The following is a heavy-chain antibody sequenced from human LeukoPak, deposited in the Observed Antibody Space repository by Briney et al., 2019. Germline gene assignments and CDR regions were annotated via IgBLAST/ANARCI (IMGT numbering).Heavy chain of an antibody. D-gene: IGHD3-16*01. Sequence: GASVKVSSMASGGTFTIYAISWVRQAPGQGLEWMGGIIPIFGTANYAQKFQGRVTITADKSTSTAYMELSSLRSEDTAVYYCASGGPTTYYYYYMDVWGKGTTVTVSS. V-gene: IGHV1-69*06. CDR3: ASGGPTTYYYYYMDV. CDR1: GGTFTIYA. CDR2: IIPIFGTA. J-gene: IGHJ6*03.